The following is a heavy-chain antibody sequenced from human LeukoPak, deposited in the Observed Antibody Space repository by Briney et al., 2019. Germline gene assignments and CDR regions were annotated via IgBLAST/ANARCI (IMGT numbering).Heavy chain of an antibody. V-gene: IGHV4-59*01. CDR3: ARLRDGYNLIDY. CDR2: IYYSGST. CDR1: GGSLSSYY. D-gene: IGHD5-24*01. J-gene: IGHJ4*02. Sequence: SETLSLTCTVSGGSLSSYYWSWIRQPPGKGLEWIGYIYYSGSTNYNPSLKSRVTISVDTSKNQFSLKLSSVTAADTAVYYCARLRDGYNLIDYWGQGTLVTVSS.